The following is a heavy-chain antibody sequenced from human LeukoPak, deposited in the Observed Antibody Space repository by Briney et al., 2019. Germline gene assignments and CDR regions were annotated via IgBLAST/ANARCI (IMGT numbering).Heavy chain of an antibody. J-gene: IGHJ4*02. CDR3: TRHNYYEDGFDY. D-gene: IGHD3-22*01. V-gene: IGHV3-73*01. Sequence: GGSLRLSCAASGFTFSGSAMLWVRQASGKGLEWVGRIRSKANTYATAYAAPVKGRFIISRDDSKNTAYLQMNSLKTEDTAVYYCTRHNYYEDGFDYWGQGTLVTVSS. CDR2: IRSKANTYAT. CDR1: GFTFSGSA.